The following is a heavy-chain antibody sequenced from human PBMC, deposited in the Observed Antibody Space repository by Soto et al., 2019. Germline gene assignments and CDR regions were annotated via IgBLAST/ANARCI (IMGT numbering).Heavy chain of an antibody. CDR1: GFTFSSYA. J-gene: IGHJ4*02. Sequence: EVPLLESGGGLVQPGGSLRLSCAASGFTFSSYAMNWVRQAPGKGLEWVSVISGSGGSTYYADSVKGRFTISRDNPKNTLYLQMNSLRAEDTAVYYCAKRNYGSEFDYWGQGTLVTVSS. CDR2: ISGSGGST. V-gene: IGHV3-23*01. D-gene: IGHD3-10*01. CDR3: AKRNYGSEFDY.